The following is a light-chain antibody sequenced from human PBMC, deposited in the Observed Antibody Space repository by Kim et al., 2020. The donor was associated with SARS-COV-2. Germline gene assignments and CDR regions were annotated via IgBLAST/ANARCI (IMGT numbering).Light chain of an antibody. CDR2: SNS. Sequence: QSVLTQPPSASGTPGQWVTISCAGSSSNIGSNKANWYQQLPGSAPTLLIHSNSHRPSGVPDRFFGSESGTSASLDISGLQPEDEAHYYCAAWDDSVNGYVFGTGTKVTVL. CDR3: AAWDDSVNGYV. V-gene: IGLV1-44*01. J-gene: IGLJ1*01. CDR1: SSNIGSNK.